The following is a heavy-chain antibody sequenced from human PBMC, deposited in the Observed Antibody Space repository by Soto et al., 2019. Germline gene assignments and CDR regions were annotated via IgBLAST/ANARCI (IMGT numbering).Heavy chain of an antibody. CDR3: ARVTAANSEFDY. CDR1: GGTFSSYA. J-gene: IGHJ4*02. V-gene: IGHV1-69*13. Sequence: SVKVSCKASGGTFSSYAISWVRQAPGQGLEWMGGIIPIFGTANYAQKFQGRVTITADESTSAAYMELSSLRSEDTAVYYCARVTAANSEFDYWGQGTLVTVSS. D-gene: IGHD1-1*01. CDR2: IIPIFGTA.